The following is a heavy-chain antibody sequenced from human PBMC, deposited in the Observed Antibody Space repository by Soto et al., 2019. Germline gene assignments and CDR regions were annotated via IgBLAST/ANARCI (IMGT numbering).Heavy chain of an antibody. D-gene: IGHD2-2*01. CDR3: ARGLDQPPVGLYFDT. J-gene: IGHJ4*02. CDR1: GGTFNSYL. CDR2: IIPAFGTA. V-gene: IGHV1-69*06. Sequence: QVQLVQSGAEVKNPGSSVKVSCKTSGGTFNSYLIVWVRQAPGQGLECMGGIIPAFGTAKYAQKFQGRVTITADKYTTTAYMGLRTLTSEDTAVYYCARGLDQPPVGLYFDTWGQGTLVTVSS.